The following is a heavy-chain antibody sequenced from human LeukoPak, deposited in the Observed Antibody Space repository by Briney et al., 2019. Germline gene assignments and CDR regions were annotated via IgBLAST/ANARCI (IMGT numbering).Heavy chain of an antibody. CDR1: GFTFGSYA. J-gene: IGHJ6*02. CDR3: ARGGGLDV. Sequence: GGSLRLSCAASGFTFGSYAMSWVRQAPGKGLEWVASINHNGNVNYYVDSVKGRFTISRDNAKNSLYLQMSNLRAEDTAVYFCARGGGLDVWGQGATVTVSS. D-gene: IGHD3-16*01. V-gene: IGHV3-7*03. CDR2: INHNGNVN.